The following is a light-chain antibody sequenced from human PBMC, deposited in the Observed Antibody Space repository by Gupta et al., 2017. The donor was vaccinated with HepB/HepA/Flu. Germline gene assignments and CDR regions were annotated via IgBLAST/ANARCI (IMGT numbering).Light chain of an antibody. Sequence: SDELTQPPSVSVSPGQTARITCSGDTLSRQYTYWYQQRPGQAPILIIFQDKERPPGIPERFSASSSGTTASLTISDDQSEDAADYFCQSLDASGRVFGGGTKLTVL. CDR1: TLSRQY. V-gene: IGLV3-25*03. J-gene: IGLJ3*02. CDR2: QDK. CDR3: QSLDASGRV.